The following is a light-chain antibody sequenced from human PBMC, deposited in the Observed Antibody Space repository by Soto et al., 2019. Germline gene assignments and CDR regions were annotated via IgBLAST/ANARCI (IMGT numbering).Light chain of an antibody. J-gene: IGKJ1*01. Sequence: DIQMTQSPSSLSASVGDRVTITCRASQSSTSYLNWYQQKPGKAPKLLIYAASSLQSGVPSRFSGSGSGTDFTLTISSLQPEDFATYYCQQSYSTPPWTFGQGTKVDTK. V-gene: IGKV1-39*01. CDR2: AAS. CDR1: QSSTSY. CDR3: QQSYSTPPWT.